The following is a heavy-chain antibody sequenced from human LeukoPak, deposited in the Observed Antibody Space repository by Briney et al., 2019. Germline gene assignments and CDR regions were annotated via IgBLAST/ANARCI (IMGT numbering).Heavy chain of an antibody. Sequence: GASVKVSCKASGYTFTSYYMHWVRQAPGQGLEWMGIINPSGGSTSYAQKFQGRVTMTRDTSTSTVYMELSSLRSEDTAVYYCARTHYDILTGYYPWFDPWGQGTLVTVSS. CDR3: ARTHYDILTGYYPWFDP. J-gene: IGHJ5*02. V-gene: IGHV1-46*01. CDR1: GYTFTSYY. D-gene: IGHD3-9*01. CDR2: INPSGGST.